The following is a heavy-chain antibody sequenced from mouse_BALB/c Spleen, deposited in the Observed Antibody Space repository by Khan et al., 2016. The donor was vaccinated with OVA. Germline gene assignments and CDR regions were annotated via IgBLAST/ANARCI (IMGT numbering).Heavy chain of an antibody. CDR2: IWSDGRT. V-gene: IGHV2-6-2*01. Sequence: VQLQESGPDLVAPSQSLSITCTVSGFSLTSYAIHWVRQPPGKGLEWLVVIWSDGRTTYNSALKSRLSISKDNSKSQVFLKIDSLQTDDTAMYYCARHQFPLSMDSWGQGTSVTASS. J-gene: IGHJ4*01. CDR3: ARHQFPLSMDS. CDR1: GFSLTSYA.